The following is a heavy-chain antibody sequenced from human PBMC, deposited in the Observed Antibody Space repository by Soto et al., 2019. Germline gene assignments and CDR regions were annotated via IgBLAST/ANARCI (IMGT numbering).Heavy chain of an antibody. CDR2: IDPSDSYT. V-gene: IGHV5-10-1*01. Sequence: PGESLKISCKTSGYTFVLDWVTWVRHVPGKGLDYVGKIDPSDSYTEYNPSLQGHVTISSDKSTATSYLQWSTLEASDTAIYYCARNNETGEGIDWGQGTLVTVSS. CDR3: ARNNETGEGID. J-gene: IGHJ4*01. CDR1: GYTFVLDW. D-gene: IGHD7-27*01.